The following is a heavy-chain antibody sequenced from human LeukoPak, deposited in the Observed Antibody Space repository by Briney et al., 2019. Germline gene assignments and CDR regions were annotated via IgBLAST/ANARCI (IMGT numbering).Heavy chain of an antibody. J-gene: IGHJ3*02. CDR3: AGRGQVGDDAFDI. CDR2: IYYSGST. D-gene: IGHD3-10*01. V-gene: IGHV4-59*01. CDR1: GGSISSYY. Sequence: SETLSLTCTVSGGSISSYYWSWIRQPPGKGLEWIGYIYYSGSTNYNPSLKSRVTISVDTSKNQFSLKLSSVTAADTAVYYCAGRGQVGDDAFDIWGQGTMVTVSS.